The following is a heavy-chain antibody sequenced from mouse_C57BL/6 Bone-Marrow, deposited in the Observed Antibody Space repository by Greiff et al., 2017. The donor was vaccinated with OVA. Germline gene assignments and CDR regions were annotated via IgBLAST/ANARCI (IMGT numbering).Heavy chain of an antibody. CDR1: GFSFNTYA. D-gene: IGHD1-1*01. CDR2: IRSKSNNYAT. J-gene: IGHJ4*01. CDR3: VRHRYYGSSYYYAMDY. V-gene: IGHV10-1*01. Sequence: EVQVVESGGGLVQPKGSLKLSCAASGFSFNTYAMNWVRQAPGKGLEWVARIRSKSNNYATYYADSVKDRFTISRDDSESMLYLQMNNLKTEDTAMYYYVRHRYYGSSYYYAMDYWGQGTSVTVSS.